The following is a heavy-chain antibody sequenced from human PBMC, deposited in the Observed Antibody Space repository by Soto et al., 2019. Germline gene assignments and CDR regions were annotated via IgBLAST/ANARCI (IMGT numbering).Heavy chain of an antibody. CDR3: ARAPQDIVVVVAATRFGWFDP. J-gene: IGHJ5*02. D-gene: IGHD2-15*01. Sequence: GGSLRLSCAASGFTFSDYYMSWIRQAPGKGLEWVSYISSSSSYTNYADSVKGRFTISRDNAKNSLYLQMNGLRAEDTAVYYCARAPQDIVVVVAATRFGWFDPWGQGTLVTVSS. CDR1: GFTFSDYY. CDR2: ISSSSSYT. V-gene: IGHV3-11*06.